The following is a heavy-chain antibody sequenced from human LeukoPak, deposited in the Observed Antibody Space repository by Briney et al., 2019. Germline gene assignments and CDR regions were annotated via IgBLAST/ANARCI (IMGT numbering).Heavy chain of an antibody. V-gene: IGHV4-38-2*02. CDR1: GYSICSGYY. D-gene: IGHD2-8*01. J-gene: IGHJ4*02. CDR3: ARDPYCSNGVCRGPFDY. CDR2: IYQTGTT. Sequence: SETLSLTCTVSGYSICSGYYWGWIRQPPGKGLEWIGSIYQTGTTYFNPSLKSRVTMSVDPSKNQFSLRLNSVTAADTAVYYCARDPYCSNGVCRGPFDYWGQGTLVTVSS.